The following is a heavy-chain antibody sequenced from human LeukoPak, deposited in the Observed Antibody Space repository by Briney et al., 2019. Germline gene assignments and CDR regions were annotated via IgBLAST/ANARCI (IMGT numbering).Heavy chain of an antibody. V-gene: IGHV3-21*04. J-gene: IGHJ4*02. CDR3: ARDSRSGSGRLDY. Sequence: GGSLRLSCAASGFTFSTYSMNWVRQAPGKGLEWVSSISSSNSYIYYADSVKGRFTISRDNAKNSLYLQMNGLRAEDTAVYYCARDSRSGSGRLDYWGQGTLVTVSS. CDR1: GFTFSTYS. CDR2: ISSSNSYI. D-gene: IGHD6-19*01.